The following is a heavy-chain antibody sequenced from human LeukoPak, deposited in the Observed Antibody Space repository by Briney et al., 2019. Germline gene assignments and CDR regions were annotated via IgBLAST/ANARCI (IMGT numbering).Heavy chain of an antibody. D-gene: IGHD3-10*01. J-gene: IGHJ3*02. CDR3: AKVSTMVRGIYDAFDI. V-gene: IGHV3-23*01. CDR2: ISADGDNT. CDR1: GFIFTTYA. Sequence: PGGSLRLSCAASGFIFTTYAMSWVRQAPGKGPEWVSAISADGDNTYYPDSVKGRFTISRDNSKNTLYLQMNSLRVEDTAVYYCAKVSTMVRGIYDAFDIWGQGTMVSVSS.